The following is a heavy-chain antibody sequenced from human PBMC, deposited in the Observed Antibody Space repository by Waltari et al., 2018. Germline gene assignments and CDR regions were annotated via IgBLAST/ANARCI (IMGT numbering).Heavy chain of an antibody. CDR3: ARGASHVSWSGSNALDV. CDR2: TRYDGSNT. J-gene: IGHJ3*01. D-gene: IGHD3-16*01. CDR1: GFTFENFV. Sequence: QVQLVESGGGVVQPGGSLRLYCVSSGFTFENFVIQWVRQAPGKGLEWVTFTRYDGSNTYYANSVKGRFTVSRDNSKDRLDLQIHILTPEDTAVYYCARGASHVSWSGSNALDVWGQGTLVLVSS. V-gene: IGHV3-30*02.